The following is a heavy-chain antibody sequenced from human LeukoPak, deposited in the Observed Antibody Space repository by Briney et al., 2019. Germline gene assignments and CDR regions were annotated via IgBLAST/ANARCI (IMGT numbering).Heavy chain of an antibody. CDR1: GFTFSSYW. D-gene: IGHD1-26*01. CDR3: ARERELLSSWFDP. V-gene: IGHV3-7*01. J-gene: IGHJ5*02. CDR2: IKQDGSEK. Sequence: PGESLRLSCAASGFTFSSYWMSWVRPAPGEGLEWVANIKQDGSEKYYVDSVKGRFTISRDNAKNSLYLQMNSLRAEDTAVYYCARERELLSSWFDPWGQGTLVTVSS.